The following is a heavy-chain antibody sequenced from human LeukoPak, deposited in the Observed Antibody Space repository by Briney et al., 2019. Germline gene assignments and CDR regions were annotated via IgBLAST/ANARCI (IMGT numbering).Heavy chain of an antibody. CDR2: IFYSGST. CDR3: ARTRYYYNSRSYGAPYYFDY. D-gene: IGHD3-10*01. J-gene: IGHJ4*02. Sequence: LRLSCAASGFTFSSYAMSWVRQPPGKGLEWIGNIFYSGSTYYSPSVKSRVTISVDTSKNQFSLKLSSVTAADTAVYYCARTRYYYNSRSYGAPYYFDYWGQGTLVTVSS. CDR1: GFTFSSYA. V-gene: IGHV4-30-2*03.